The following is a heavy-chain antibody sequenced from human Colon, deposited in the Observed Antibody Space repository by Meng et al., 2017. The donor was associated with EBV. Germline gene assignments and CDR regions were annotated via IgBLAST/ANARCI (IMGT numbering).Heavy chain of an antibody. CDR1: GDSISNNW. V-gene: IGHV4-4*02. D-gene: IGHD4-17*01. Sequence: QWQLQESGPGLVKPSGTLSLTCAVSGDSISNNWWSWGRQPPGKGLEWIGEIYHSGTTNYNPSLRSRVTISVDKSKNQFSLQLTSVTAADTAVYYCARNGDYNPGLYWGQGTLVTVSS. CDR2: IYHSGTT. J-gene: IGHJ4*02. CDR3: ARNGDYNPGLY.